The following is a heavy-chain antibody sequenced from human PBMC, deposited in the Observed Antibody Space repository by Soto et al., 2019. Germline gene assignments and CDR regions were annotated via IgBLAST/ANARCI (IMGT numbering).Heavy chain of an antibody. D-gene: IGHD3-9*01. V-gene: IGHV3-15*01. CDR1: GFNLSHPW. CDR2: IKSKTDGGTA. Sequence: EVQLLEPGGGLVKPGGSLRLSCAASGFNLSHPWMTWVRQAAGKGLEWVGHIKSKTDGGTADYAAPVKGRITISRDDSKNTIYLQMNSLKTEDTAVYYCTIGIYYDFLTGYHNVAYWGQGTLVTVSS. J-gene: IGHJ4*02. CDR3: TIGIYYDFLTGYHNVAY.